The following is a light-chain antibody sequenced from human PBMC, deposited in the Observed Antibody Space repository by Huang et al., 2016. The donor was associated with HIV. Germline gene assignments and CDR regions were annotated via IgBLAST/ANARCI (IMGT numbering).Light chain of an antibody. CDR2: GAS. J-gene: IGKJ2*01. CDR3: QQYNSWPPNT. Sequence: EIVMTQSPAILSVSPGERATLVCRASQSVSTNLAWYQHKPGQTPRLLIHGASTRATGIPARFSGSGSGTEFTLTISTLQSEDFALYYCQQYNSWPPNTFGQGTKLEIK. V-gene: IGKV3-15*01. CDR1: QSVSTN.